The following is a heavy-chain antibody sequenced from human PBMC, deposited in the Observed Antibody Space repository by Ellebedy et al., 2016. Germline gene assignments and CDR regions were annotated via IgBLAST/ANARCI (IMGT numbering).Heavy chain of an antibody. CDR3: ATERGTAVANPDS. J-gene: IGHJ4*02. Sequence: SVKVSXXASGGTFSSDAISWVRQAPGQGLEWMGGIIPVFGVAYYAQSFQGRLTITADESTSTGYMELSSLTSEDTAVYFCATERGTAVANPDSWGQGTLVTVSS. D-gene: IGHD6-19*01. CDR2: IIPVFGVA. CDR1: GGTFSSDA. V-gene: IGHV1-69*13.